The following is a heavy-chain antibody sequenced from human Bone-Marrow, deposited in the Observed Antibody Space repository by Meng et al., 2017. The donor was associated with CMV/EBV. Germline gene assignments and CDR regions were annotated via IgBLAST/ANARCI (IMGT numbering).Heavy chain of an antibody. J-gene: IGHJ6*02. D-gene: IGHD4-17*01. V-gene: IGHV4-4*02. CDR3: ARVATVTTSYYYYGMDV. Sequence: SETLSLTCAVYGGSFSGKIWWTWVRQPPGRGLEWIGEVHHSGSTNYKTSLESRVTISVDTSKNQFSLKLSSVTAADTAVYYCARVATVTTSYYYYGMDVWGQGTTVTVSS. CDR1: GGSFSGKIW. CDR2: VHHSGST.